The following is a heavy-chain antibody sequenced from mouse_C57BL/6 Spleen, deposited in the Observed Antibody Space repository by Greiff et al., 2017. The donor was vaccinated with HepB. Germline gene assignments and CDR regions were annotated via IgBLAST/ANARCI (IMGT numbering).Heavy chain of an antibody. Sequence: QVQLQQSGAELVKPGASVKLSCKASGYTFTSYWMHWVKQRPGRGLEWIGRIDPNSGGTKYNEKFKSKATLTVDKPSSTAYMQLSSLTSEDSAVYYCVREGGKNYYGVFDYWGQGTTLTVSS. V-gene: IGHV1-72*01. CDR2: IDPNSGGT. CDR3: VREGGKNYYGVFDY. J-gene: IGHJ2*01. D-gene: IGHD1-1*01. CDR1: GYTFTSYW.